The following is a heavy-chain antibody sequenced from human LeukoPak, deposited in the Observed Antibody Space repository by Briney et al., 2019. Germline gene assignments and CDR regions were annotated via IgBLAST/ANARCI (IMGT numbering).Heavy chain of an antibody. CDR2: ISYDGSNK. Sequence: GGSLRLSCAAPGFTFSSYAMHWVRQAPGKGLEWVAVISYDGSNKYYADSVKGRFTISRDNSKNTLYLQMNSLRAEDTAVYYCARVRGGYSYGYSDYWGQGTLVTVSS. D-gene: IGHD5-18*01. CDR3: ARVRGGYSYGYSDY. V-gene: IGHV3-30-3*01. CDR1: GFTFSSYA. J-gene: IGHJ4*02.